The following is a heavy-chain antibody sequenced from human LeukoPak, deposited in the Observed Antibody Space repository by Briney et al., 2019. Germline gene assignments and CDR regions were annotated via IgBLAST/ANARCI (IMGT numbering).Heavy chain of an antibody. Sequence: ASETLSLTCAVYGGSFSGYYWSWIRQPPGKGLEWIGEINHSGSTNYNPSLKSRVTISVDTSKNQFSLKLSSVTAADTAVYYCAKDLIELYQDQAPDTAKCGMDVWGQGTTVTVSS. D-gene: IGHD2-15*01. CDR3: AKDLIELYQDQAPDTAKCGMDV. J-gene: IGHJ6*02. CDR2: INHSGST. CDR1: GGSFSGYY. V-gene: IGHV4-34*01.